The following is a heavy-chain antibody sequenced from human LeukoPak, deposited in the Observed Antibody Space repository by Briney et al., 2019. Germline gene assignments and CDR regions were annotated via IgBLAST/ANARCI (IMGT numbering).Heavy chain of an antibody. J-gene: IGHJ4*02. CDR2: INWKGGST. D-gene: IGHD2-2*01. V-gene: IGHV3-20*04. Sequence: GGSLRLSCAASGFTFDDYGMSWVRQAPGKGLEWVSGINWKGGSTGYADSVKGRFTISRDNAKNSLYLQMNSLRAEDTALYYCARETGYQLLSALDYWGQETLVTVSS. CDR3: ARETGYQLLSALDY. CDR1: GFTFDDYG.